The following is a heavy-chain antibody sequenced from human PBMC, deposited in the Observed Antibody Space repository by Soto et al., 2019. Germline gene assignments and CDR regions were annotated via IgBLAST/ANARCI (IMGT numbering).Heavy chain of an antibody. Sequence: QVQLVQSGAEVKKPGSSVKVSCKASGGTFSSYAISWVRQAPGQGLEWMGGIIPIFGTANYAQKFQGRVTITADEATSTAYMELSSLRSEDTAVYYFATYPRGRGYYYGMDVWGQGTTVTVSS. CDR2: IIPIFGTA. CDR1: GGTFSSYA. V-gene: IGHV1-69*12. J-gene: IGHJ6*02. CDR3: ATYPRGRGYYYGMDV. D-gene: IGHD1-26*01.